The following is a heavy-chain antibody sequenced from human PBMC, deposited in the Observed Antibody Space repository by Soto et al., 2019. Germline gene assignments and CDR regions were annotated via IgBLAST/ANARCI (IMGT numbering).Heavy chain of an antibody. D-gene: IGHD6-13*01. V-gene: IGHV3-30*18. CDR3: AKDVLSGYSSSWYYYYYGMDV. Sequence: QVQLVESGGGVVQPGRSLRLSCAASGFTFSSYGMHWVRQAPGKGLEWVAVISYDGSIKYYADSVKGRFTISRDNSKNTLYLQMNSLRAEDTAVYYCAKDVLSGYSSSWYYYYYGMDVWGQGTTVTVSS. J-gene: IGHJ6*02. CDR1: GFTFSSYG. CDR2: ISYDGSIK.